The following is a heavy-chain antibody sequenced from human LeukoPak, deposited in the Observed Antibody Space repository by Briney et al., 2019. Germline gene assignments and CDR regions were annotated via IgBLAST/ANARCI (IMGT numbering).Heavy chain of an antibody. J-gene: IGHJ4*02. CDR2: FDPVDGET. D-gene: IGHD3-3*01. V-gene: IGHV1-24*01. Sequence: ASVKVSCKVSGYTLTELSMHWVRQAPGKGLEWMGGFDPVDGETIYAQKFQGRVTMTEDTSTDTAYMELSSLRSEDTAVYYCATGVTDFWSGYNDYWGQGTLVTVSS. CDR3: ATGVTDFWSGYNDY. CDR1: GYTLTELS.